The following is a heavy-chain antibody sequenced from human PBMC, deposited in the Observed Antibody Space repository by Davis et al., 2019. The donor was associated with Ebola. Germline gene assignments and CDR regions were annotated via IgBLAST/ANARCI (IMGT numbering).Heavy chain of an antibody. Sequence: SETLSLTCTVSGGSISSHYWSWIRQPPGKGLEWIGRIYTSGSTTYNPSLRSRVTISVDTSKTQFSLKVSSVTAADTAVYYCARADGDYIHFDYWGQGILVTVSS. D-gene: IGHD4-17*01. CDR2: IYTSGST. CDR1: GGSISSHY. V-gene: IGHV4-59*11. CDR3: ARADGDYIHFDY. J-gene: IGHJ4*02.